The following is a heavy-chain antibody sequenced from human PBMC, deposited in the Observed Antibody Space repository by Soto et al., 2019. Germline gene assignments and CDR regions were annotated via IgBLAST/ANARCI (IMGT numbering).Heavy chain of an antibody. CDR1: GFTFSSYA. CDR3: AKDTGVVVAATLDY. Sequence: EVQLLESGGGLVQPGGSLRLSCAASGFTFSSYAMSWVRQAPGKGLEWVSAISGSGGSTYYADSVKGRFTISRDNSKNALYLQRNSLRAEDTAVYYCAKDTGVVVAATLDYWGQGTLVTVSS. V-gene: IGHV3-23*01. J-gene: IGHJ4*02. CDR2: ISGSGGST. D-gene: IGHD2-15*01.